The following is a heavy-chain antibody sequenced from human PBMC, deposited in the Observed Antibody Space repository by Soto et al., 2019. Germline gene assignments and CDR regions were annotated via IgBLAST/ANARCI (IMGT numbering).Heavy chain of an antibody. CDR1: GGSISSYY. Sequence: ETLSLTCTVSGGSISSYYWSWIRQPPGKGLEWIGYIYCSGSTNYNPSLKSRVTISVDTSKNQFSLKLSSVTAADTAVYYCARSPALGTVATMYYYYYYMDVWGKGTTVTVSS. J-gene: IGHJ6*03. D-gene: IGHD5-12*01. CDR3: ARSPALGTVATMYYYYYYMDV. V-gene: IGHV4-59*01. CDR2: IYCSGST.